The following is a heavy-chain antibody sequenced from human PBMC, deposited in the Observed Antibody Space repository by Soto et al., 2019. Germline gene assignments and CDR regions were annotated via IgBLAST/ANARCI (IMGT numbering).Heavy chain of an antibody. D-gene: IGHD2-2*02. Sequence: ASVKVSCKASGYTFTTYAMHWVRQAPGQRLEWMGWINAGNAKTKYSQKFQGRVTITRDTSATTAYMELSSLRSGDTAVYYCARAGDDCSTTSCYIIDYWGQGTLVTVSS. CDR1: GYTFTTYA. J-gene: IGHJ4*02. CDR3: ARAGDDCSTTSCYIIDY. CDR2: INAGNAKT. V-gene: IGHV1-3*01.